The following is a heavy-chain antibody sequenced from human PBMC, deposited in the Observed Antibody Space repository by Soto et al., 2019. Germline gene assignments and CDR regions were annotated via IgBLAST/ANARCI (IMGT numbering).Heavy chain of an antibody. V-gene: IGHV3-48*01. CDR3: ARGAPYGDYVRYYMDV. CDR2: ISSSSSTI. J-gene: IGHJ6*03. D-gene: IGHD4-17*01. Sequence: SGGSLRLSCAASGFTFSSYSMNWVRQAPGKGLEWVSYISSSSSTIYYADSVKGRFTISRDNAKNSLYLQMNSLRAEDTAVYYCARGAPYGDYVRYYMDVWGKGTTVTVSS. CDR1: GFTFSSYS.